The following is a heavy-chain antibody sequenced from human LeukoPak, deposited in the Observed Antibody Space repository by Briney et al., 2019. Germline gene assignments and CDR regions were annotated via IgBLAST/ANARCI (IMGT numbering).Heavy chain of an antibody. CDR1: GFTFSSYG. J-gene: IGHJ4*02. CDR2: ISSSGGNT. V-gene: IGHV3-23*01. Sequence: GGSLRLSCAVAGFTFSSYGMTWVRQAPGEGLEWGSAISSSGGNTYYAASVKGRFTISRDNSKNTLYLQLNSLRSEDTAVYYCAKVKGSEGYCSITSCLADYWGQGALVTVSS. D-gene: IGHD2-2*01. CDR3: AKVKGSEGYCSITSCLADY.